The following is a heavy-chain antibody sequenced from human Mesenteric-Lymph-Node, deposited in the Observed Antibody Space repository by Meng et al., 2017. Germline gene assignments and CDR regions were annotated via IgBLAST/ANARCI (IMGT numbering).Heavy chain of an antibody. D-gene: IGHD1-26*01. Sequence: VQLHQAGPGLVKPALTLARACASSGVPGPVNSAAWNWIRRSPSRGLEWLGRTDYMAKWYNDYAVSVKSRISINPDTSKNQLSLQLNSVTTEDTALYYCAMVVVGISSFDYWGQGTLVTVSS. V-gene: IGHV6-1*01. CDR1: GVPGPVNSAA. CDR2: TDYMAKWYN. J-gene: IGHJ4*02. CDR3: AMVVVGISSFDY.